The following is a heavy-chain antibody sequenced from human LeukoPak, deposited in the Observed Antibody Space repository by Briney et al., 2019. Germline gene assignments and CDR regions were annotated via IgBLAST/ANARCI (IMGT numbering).Heavy chain of an antibody. CDR2: IYTSGST. D-gene: IGHD6-19*01. V-gene: IGHV4-4*07. J-gene: IGHJ5*02. CDR1: GGSISSYY. Sequence: SETLSLTCTVSGGSISSYYWSWIRQPAGKGLEWIGRIYTSGSTNYNPSLKSRVTMSVDTSKKQFSLKLSSVTAADTAVYYCARDRAVAGTGWFDPWGQGTLVTVSS. CDR3: ARDRAVAGTGWFDP.